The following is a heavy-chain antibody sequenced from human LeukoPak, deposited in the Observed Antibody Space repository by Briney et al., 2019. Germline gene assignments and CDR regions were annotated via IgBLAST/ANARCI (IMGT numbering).Heavy chain of an antibody. D-gene: IGHD3-10*01. CDR3: ARDHRPRITMVRGGGDAFDI. V-gene: IGHV1-18*01. CDR2: ISAYNGNT. CDR1: GYTFTSYG. J-gene: IGHJ3*02. Sequence: ASVKVSCKASGYTFTSYGISWVRQAPGQGLEWMEWISAYNGNTNYAQKLQGRVTMTTDTSTSTAYMELRSLRSDDTAVYYCARDHRPRITMVRGGGDAFDIWGQGTMVTVSS.